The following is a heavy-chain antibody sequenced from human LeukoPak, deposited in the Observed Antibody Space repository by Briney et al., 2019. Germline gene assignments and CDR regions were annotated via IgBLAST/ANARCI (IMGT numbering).Heavy chain of an antibody. Sequence: PGGSLSLSCSASGFTFSSNSMHWVRQVPGKGLEYVASISNNGGDSYYADSVKGRFTISRDNSKNTLYLQMSSLRVEDTALYYCVREGRYCGGGSCFWGQGTLVTVSS. J-gene: IGHJ4*02. CDR1: GFTFSSNS. D-gene: IGHD2-15*01. CDR2: ISNNGGDS. V-gene: IGHV3-64D*06. CDR3: VREGRYCGGGSCF.